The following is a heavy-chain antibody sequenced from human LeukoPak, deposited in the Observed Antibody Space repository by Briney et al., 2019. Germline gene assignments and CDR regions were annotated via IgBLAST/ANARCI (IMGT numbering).Heavy chain of an antibody. V-gene: IGHV3-20*04. CDR1: GFTFDDYA. CDR2: TNWDGGRT. D-gene: IGHD1-26*01. J-gene: IGHJ4*02. CDR3: ARDYFGSPSALDY. Sequence: GGSLRLSCAASGFTFDDYAMSWVRQTPGKGLEWVSGTNWDGGRTGYADSVKGRFTISRDNAKNSLYLQMNSLRVEDTAMYYCARDYFGSPSALDYWGQGTLVTVSS.